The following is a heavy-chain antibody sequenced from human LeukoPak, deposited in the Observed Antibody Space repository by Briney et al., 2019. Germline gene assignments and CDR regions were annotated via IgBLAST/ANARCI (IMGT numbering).Heavy chain of an antibody. CDR1: GGSFSGYY. Sequence: SETLSLTCAVYGGSFSGYYWSWIRQPPGKGLEWIGAINHSGSTNYNPSLKSRVTMSVDTSRNQFFLRLSSVTAADTAVYYCARDRVAAAGSRIFDYWGQGTLVTVSS. CDR2: INHSGST. CDR3: ARDRVAAAGSRIFDY. V-gene: IGHV4-34*01. D-gene: IGHD6-13*01. J-gene: IGHJ4*02.